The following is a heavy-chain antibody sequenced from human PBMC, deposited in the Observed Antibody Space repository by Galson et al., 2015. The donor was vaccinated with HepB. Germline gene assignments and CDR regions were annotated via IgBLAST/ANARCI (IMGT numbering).Heavy chain of an antibody. J-gene: IGHJ6*02. CDR3: TTRMERVMEPYYFLDIDI. Sequence: SLRLSCAGSGFSFKNFCIHWVRQARGKGLEWISYISDSSRMIYYADSVQGRFTISRDNTKNSVFLQMNSLTVEDTAVYYCTTRMERVMEPYYFLDIDIWGQGATVTVSS. V-gene: IGHV3-48*04. D-gene: IGHD3-16*01. CDR1: GFSFKNFC. CDR2: ISDSSRMI.